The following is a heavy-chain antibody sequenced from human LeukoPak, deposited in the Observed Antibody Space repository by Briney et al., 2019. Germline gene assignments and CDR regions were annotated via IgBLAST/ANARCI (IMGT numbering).Heavy chain of an antibody. D-gene: IGHD3-10*01. J-gene: IGHJ5*02. CDR3: AREYYYGSGSRVDDP. Sequence: GASVKVSCKASGYTFISYAMNWVRQAPGQGLEWMGIINPSGGSTSYAQKSQGRVTMTRDTSTSTVYMELSSLRSEDTAVYYCAREYYYGSGSRVDDPWGQGTLVTVSS. V-gene: IGHV1-46*01. CDR2: INPSGGST. CDR1: GYTFISYA.